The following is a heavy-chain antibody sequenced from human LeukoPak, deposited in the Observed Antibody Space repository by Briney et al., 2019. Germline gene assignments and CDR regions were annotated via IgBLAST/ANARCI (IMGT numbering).Heavy chain of an antibody. Sequence: PGGSLRLSCAASGFTFSSYSMNWVRQAPGKGLEWVSSISSSSSYIYYADSVKGRFTISRDNAKNSLYLQMNSLRAEDTAVYYCARLSTSGYCSSTSCYEKFFDYWGQGTLVTVSS. J-gene: IGHJ4*02. CDR2: ISSSSSYI. D-gene: IGHD2-2*01. V-gene: IGHV3-21*04. CDR1: GFTFSSYS. CDR3: ARLSTSGYCSSTSCYEKFFDY.